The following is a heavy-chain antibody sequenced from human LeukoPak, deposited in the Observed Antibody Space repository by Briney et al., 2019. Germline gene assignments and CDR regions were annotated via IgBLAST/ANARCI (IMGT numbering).Heavy chain of an antibody. D-gene: IGHD1-26*01. CDR1: GFTFSSYA. J-gene: IGHJ4*02. CDR3: VRRMVGAIRPFDY. Sequence: QSGGSLRLSRAASGFTFSSYAMHWVRQAPGKGLEWVAVISYDGSNKYYADSVKGQFTISRDNSKNTLYLQMNSLRAEDTAVYYCVRRMVGAIRPFDYWGQGTLVTVSS. CDR2: ISYDGSNK. V-gene: IGHV3-30-3*01.